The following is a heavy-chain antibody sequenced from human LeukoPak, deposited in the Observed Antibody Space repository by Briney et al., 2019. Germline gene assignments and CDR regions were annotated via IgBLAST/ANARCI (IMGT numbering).Heavy chain of an antibody. CDR3: ARDRDEYSCGHDAFRF. J-gene: IGHJ3*01. D-gene: IGHD5-18*01. CDR2: IAYDGTKK. Sequence: GGSLRLSCAASGFTFSSYAMHWVRQAPGKGLEWVAVIAYDGTKKNYADSVKGRFTISRDNSQHTLYLQMTNLRPEDTAVYYCARDRDEYSCGHDAFRFWGQGTMVTVSS. V-gene: IGHV3-30*04. CDR1: GFTFSSYA.